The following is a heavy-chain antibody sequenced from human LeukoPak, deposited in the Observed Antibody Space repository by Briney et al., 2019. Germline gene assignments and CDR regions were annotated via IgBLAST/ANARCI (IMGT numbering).Heavy chain of an antibody. CDR2: IYYSGST. D-gene: IGHD3-22*01. Sequence: PSETLSLTCTVSGGSISSSSYYWGWIRQPPGKGLEWIGSIYYSGSTYYNPSLKSRVTISVDTSKNQFSLKLSSVTAADTAVYNCARPNYDSTFFDYWGQGTLVTVSS. V-gene: IGHV4-39*01. J-gene: IGHJ4*02. CDR1: GGSISSSSYY. CDR3: ARPNYDSTFFDY.